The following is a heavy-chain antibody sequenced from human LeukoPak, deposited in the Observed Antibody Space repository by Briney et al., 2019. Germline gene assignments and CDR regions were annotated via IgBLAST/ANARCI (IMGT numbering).Heavy chain of an antibody. J-gene: IGHJ4*02. CDR3: AKDIVATVTTFVFDY. V-gene: IGHV3-9*01. CDR2: ISWNSGSI. D-gene: IGHD4-11*01. Sequence: PGRSLRLSCAASGFTFDDYAMHWVRQAPGKGLEWVSGISWNSGSIGYADSVKGRFTISRDNAKNSLYLQMNSLRAEDTALYYCAKDIVATVTTFVFDYWGQGTLVTVSS. CDR1: GFTFDDYA.